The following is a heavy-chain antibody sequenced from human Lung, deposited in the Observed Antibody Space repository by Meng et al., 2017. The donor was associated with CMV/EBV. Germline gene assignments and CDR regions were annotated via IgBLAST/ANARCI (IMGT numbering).Heavy chain of an antibody. Sequence: QGHRQEPGLGLAKPYGTLHLSCAVSCGSISSSNWWSWVRQPPGKGLEWIGEIYHSGRPNYNPSLKSRVTISVDKSKNQFSLKLSSVTAADTAVYYCASFPPPGKQWLVTDYWGQGTLVTVSS. CDR3: ASFPPPGKQWLVTDY. J-gene: IGHJ4*02. V-gene: IGHV4-4*02. D-gene: IGHD6-19*01. CDR2: IYHSGRP. CDR1: CGSISSSNW.